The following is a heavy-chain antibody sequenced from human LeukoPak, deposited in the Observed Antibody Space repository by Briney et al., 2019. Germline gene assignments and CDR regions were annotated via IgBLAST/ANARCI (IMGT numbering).Heavy chain of an antibody. CDR3: ASIVMIPTAMDYFYYMYV. Sequence: SETLSLTCTVSGGSISRYYWTWIRQPPGKGLEWIGHIYASGSTNYNSSLKSRVTISVDAPNNQLSLRLSSVTAADTAVYYCASIVMIPTAMDYFYYMYVWGKGTEVTVSS. CDR2: IYASGST. D-gene: IGHD2-2*01. CDR1: GGSISRYY. J-gene: IGHJ6*03. V-gene: IGHV4-4*09.